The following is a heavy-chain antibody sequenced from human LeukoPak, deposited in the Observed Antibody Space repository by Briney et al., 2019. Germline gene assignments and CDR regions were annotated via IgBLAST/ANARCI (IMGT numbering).Heavy chain of an antibody. V-gene: IGHV3-30*19. CDR2: ISSDGTNK. CDR1: GFTFSSYG. Sequence: GRSPRLSCAASGFTFSSYGMHWVRQAPGKGLEWVAVISSDGTNKYYADSVKGRFTISRDNSKNTLYLQMNSLSAEDTAVYYCARDPYSGSGFYLYWGQGTLVTVSS. J-gene: IGHJ4*02. CDR3: ARDPYSGSGFYLY. D-gene: IGHD3-22*01.